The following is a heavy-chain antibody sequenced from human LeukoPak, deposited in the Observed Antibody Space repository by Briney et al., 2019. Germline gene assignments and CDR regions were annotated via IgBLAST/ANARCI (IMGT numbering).Heavy chain of an antibody. CDR2: IYPRDSDT. CDR1: GYSFTSYW. V-gene: IGHV5-51*01. Sequence: GESLKISCKGSGYSFTSYWIGWVRQMPGKGLEWMGIIYPRDSDTRYSPSFQGQVTISADKSISTAYLQWSILKASDTAMYYCARQVAHYYYYMDVWGKGTTVTVSS. CDR3: ARQVAHYYYYMDV. J-gene: IGHJ6*03.